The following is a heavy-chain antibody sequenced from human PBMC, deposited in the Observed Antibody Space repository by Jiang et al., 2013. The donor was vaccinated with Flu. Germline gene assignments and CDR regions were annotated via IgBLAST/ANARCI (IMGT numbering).Heavy chain of an antibody. D-gene: IGHD5-24*01. CDR2: IFSNDEK. Sequence: VKPTQTLTLTCTVSGFSLSNARMGVSWIRQPPGKALEWLAHIFSNDEKSYSTSLKSRLTISKDTSKSQVVLTMTNMDPVDTATYYCAHSALSRDGYTPEGFDIWGQGTMVTISS. V-gene: IGHV2-26*01. CDR3: AHSALSRDGYTPEGFDI. CDR1: GFSLSNARMG. J-gene: IGHJ3*02.